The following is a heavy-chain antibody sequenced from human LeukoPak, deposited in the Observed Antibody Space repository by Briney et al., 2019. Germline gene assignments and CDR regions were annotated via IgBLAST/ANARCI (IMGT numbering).Heavy chain of an antibody. V-gene: IGHV3-53*01. CDR1: GFTFSTYN. CDR2: IYSGGNT. D-gene: IGHD3/OR15-3a*01. J-gene: IGHJ4*02. Sequence: PGGSLRLSCAASGFTFSTYNMNWVRQAPGKGLEWVSVIYSGGNTYYADSVKGRFTISRDNSKNTLFLQMNSLRAEDTAVYYCARGAPGIFGLWGQGTLVTVSS. CDR3: ARGAPGIFGL.